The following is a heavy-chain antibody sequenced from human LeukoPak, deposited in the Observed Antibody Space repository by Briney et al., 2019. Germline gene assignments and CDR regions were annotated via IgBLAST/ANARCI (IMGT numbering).Heavy chain of an antibody. CDR1: GGSISTYY. CDR2: IYYSGST. D-gene: IGHD3-10*01. CDR3: VRGFGGPNHAFDI. Sequence: SETLSLTCTVSGGSISTYYWSWIRQPPGKGLEWIAYIYYSGSTNYNPSLKSRVTISVDTSKNQFSLKLSSVTAADTAVYYCVRGFGGPNHAFDIWGQGTVVTVSS. J-gene: IGHJ3*02. V-gene: IGHV4-59*01.